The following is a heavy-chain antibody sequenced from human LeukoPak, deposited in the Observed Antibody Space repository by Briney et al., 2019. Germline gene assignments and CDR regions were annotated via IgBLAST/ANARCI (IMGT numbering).Heavy chain of an antibody. CDR1: GFTFDDYG. V-gene: IGHV3-66*01. CDR2: IYSGGST. D-gene: IGHD4-17*01. J-gene: IGHJ4*02. Sequence: GGSLRLSCAASGFTFDDYGMSGVRQAPGKELEWVSVIYSGGSTYYADSVKGRFTISRDNSKNTLYLQMNSLRAEDTAVYYCARDQVPGVTTTVHWGQGTLVTVSS. CDR3: ARDQVPGVTTTVH.